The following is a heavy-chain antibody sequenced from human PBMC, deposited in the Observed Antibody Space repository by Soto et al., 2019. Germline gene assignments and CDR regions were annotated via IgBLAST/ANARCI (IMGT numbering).Heavy chain of an antibody. CDR1: GFTFSSYA. V-gene: IGHV3-23*01. CDR2: ISGSGGST. CDR3: ATNEPYDFWSGYYVSYYGMDV. D-gene: IGHD3-3*01. J-gene: IGHJ6*02. Sequence: GSLRRSGAASGFTFSSYAMSWVRQAPGKGLEWVSVISGSGGSTYYADSVKGRFTISRDNSKNTLYLQMNSLRAEDTAVYYCATNEPYDFWSGYYVSYYGMDVWGQGTTVTVSS.